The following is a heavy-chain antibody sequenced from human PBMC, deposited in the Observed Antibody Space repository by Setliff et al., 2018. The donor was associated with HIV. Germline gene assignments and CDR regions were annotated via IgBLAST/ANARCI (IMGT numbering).Heavy chain of an antibody. CDR2: IYDSGAT. CDR1: GGSISGFY. V-gene: IGHV4-59*08. D-gene: IGHD3-10*01. Sequence: SETLSLTCTVSGGSISGFYWSWIRQSPGNGLGWIGWIYDSGATKYNPSLKSRATISLETSKMQSSLKLNSVSAADTAVYYCARQPYDSRSFGWFDPWGQGTLVTVSS. CDR3: ARQPYDSRSFGWFDP. J-gene: IGHJ5*02.